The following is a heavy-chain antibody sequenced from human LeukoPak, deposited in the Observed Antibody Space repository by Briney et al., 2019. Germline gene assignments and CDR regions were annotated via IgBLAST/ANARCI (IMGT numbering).Heavy chain of an antibody. Sequence: GGTLRLSCAASGFTFSSYGMSWVRQAPGKGLEWVSAISGSGGSTYYADSVKGRFTISRDNSKNTLYLQMNSLRAEDTAVYYCAKGIAVAAPPDNWFDPWGQGTLVTVSS. V-gene: IGHV3-23*01. J-gene: IGHJ5*02. CDR2: ISGSGGST. CDR1: GFTFSSYG. D-gene: IGHD6-19*01. CDR3: AKGIAVAAPPDNWFDP.